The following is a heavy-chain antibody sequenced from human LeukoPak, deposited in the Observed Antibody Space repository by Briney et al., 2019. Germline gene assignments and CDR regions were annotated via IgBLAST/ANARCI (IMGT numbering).Heavy chain of an antibody. CDR2: IQLSGNT. CDR1: DGSFSSFS. D-gene: IGHD1-1*01. V-gene: IGHV4-4*09. J-gene: IGHJ5*02. CDR3: ARLIRAWNDHFDP. Sequence: SETLSLSCTVSDGSFSSFSWSWIRQPAGKGLEWIGYIQLSGNTNYNPALKSRVSISLDTSKNQFSLHLSSVTAADTAVYYCARLIRAWNDHFDPWGQGALVTVFS.